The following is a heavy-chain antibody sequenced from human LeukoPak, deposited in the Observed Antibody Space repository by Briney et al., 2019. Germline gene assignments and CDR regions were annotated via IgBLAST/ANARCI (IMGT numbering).Heavy chain of an antibody. CDR2: INPNSGVT. J-gene: IGHJ5*02. Sequence: APVKVSCKASGYTFTGYSMHWVRQAPGQGLEWMGWINPNSGVTNYAQKFQGRVTMTRDTSISTAYMELSSLRSDDTAVYYCARDLTAAAQSNWFDPWGQGTLVTVSS. D-gene: IGHD6-13*01. CDR1: GYTFTGYS. CDR3: ARDLTAAAQSNWFDP. V-gene: IGHV1-2*02.